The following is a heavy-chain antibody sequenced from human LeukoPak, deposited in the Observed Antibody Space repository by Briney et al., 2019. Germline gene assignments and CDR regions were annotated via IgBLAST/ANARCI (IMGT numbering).Heavy chain of an antibody. Sequence: SQTLSLTCAISGDSVSSNSAAWNWIRQSPSRGLEWLGRTYYRSKWYNDYAVSVKSRITINPDTSKNQFSLQLNSVTPEDTAVYYCARGSNPKELERLHDAFDIWGQGTMVTVSS. D-gene: IGHD1-1*01. J-gene: IGHJ3*02. CDR1: GDSVSSNSAA. CDR3: ARGSNPKELERLHDAFDI. CDR2: TYYRSKWYN. V-gene: IGHV6-1*01.